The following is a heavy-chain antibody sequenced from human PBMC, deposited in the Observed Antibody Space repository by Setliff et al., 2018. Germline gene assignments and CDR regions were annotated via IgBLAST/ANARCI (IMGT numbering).Heavy chain of an antibody. D-gene: IGHD6-13*01. V-gene: IGHV3-43*01. CDR3: AKGIGSSWYFGYYGMDV. Sequence: PGGSLRLSCAASGFTFDDYTMHWVRQAPGKGLEWVSLIGWDGGSTYYADSVKGRFTISRDNSKNSLYLQMNSLRTEDTALYYCAKGIGSSWYFGYYGMDVWGQGTTVTVSS. CDR2: IGWDGGST. CDR1: GFTFDDYT. J-gene: IGHJ6*02.